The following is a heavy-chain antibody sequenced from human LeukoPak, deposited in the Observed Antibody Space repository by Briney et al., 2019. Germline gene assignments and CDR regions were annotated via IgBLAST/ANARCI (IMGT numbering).Heavy chain of an antibody. CDR1: GFTFSSYS. CDR3: AKVDS. V-gene: IGHV3-9*01. J-gene: IGHJ4*02. CDR2: ISWNSGSI. Sequence: GGSLRLSCAASGFTFSSYSMNWVRQAPGKGLEWVSGISWNSGSIGYADSVKGRFTISRDNAKNSLYLQMNSLRAEDTALYYCAKVDSWGQGTLVTVSS. D-gene: IGHD3-3*01.